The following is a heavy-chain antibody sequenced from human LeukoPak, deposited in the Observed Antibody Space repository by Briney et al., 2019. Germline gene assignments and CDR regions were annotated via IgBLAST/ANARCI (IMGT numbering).Heavy chain of an antibody. V-gene: IGHV1-18*01. Sequence: GASVKVSCKASGYTFTSYGISWVRQAPGQGLEWMGWISAYNGNTNYAQKLQGRVTITADKSTSTAYMELSSLRSEDTAVYYCARDLYDSSGYYPHWGQGTLVTVSS. CDR3: ARDLYDSSGYYPH. CDR1: GYTFTSYG. J-gene: IGHJ1*01. D-gene: IGHD3-22*01. CDR2: ISAYNGNT.